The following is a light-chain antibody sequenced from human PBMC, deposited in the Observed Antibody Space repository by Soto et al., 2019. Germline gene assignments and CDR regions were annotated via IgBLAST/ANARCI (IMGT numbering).Light chain of an antibody. CDR1: QSVSSSY. CDR2: GAS. J-gene: IGKJ4*01. Sequence: EIVLTQSPGTLSLSPGERATLSCRASQSVSSSYLAWYQQKPGQAPRLLIYGASSRATGIPDRFSGSGSGRDFTLTISRLEPEDFAVYYCQQYGSSLPLTFGGGTKVDTK. V-gene: IGKV3-20*01. CDR3: QQYGSSLPLT.